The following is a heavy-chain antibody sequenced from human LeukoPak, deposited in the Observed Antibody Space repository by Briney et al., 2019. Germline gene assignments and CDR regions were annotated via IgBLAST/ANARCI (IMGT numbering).Heavy chain of an antibody. CDR3: AGDRELPYYFDY. CDR2: ISWNSVLT. J-gene: IGHJ4*02. V-gene: IGHV3-9*01. D-gene: IGHD3-10*01. CDR1: GFTFDDYA. Sequence: GRSLRLSCAASGFTFDDYAMHWVRQAPGKGLEWVSLISWNSVLTVYADSVKGRFTVSRDNARNSLYLQMNSLRAEDTAVYYCAGDRELPYYFDYWGQGTLVTVSS.